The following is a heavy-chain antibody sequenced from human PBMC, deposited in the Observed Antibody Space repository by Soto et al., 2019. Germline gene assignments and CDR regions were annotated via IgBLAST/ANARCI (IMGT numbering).Heavy chain of an antibody. D-gene: IGHD6-13*01. CDR2: ITGSDGRT. CDR3: AKEGWGSSFLGFDP. V-gene: IGHV3-23*01. Sequence: EVQVLESGGGLVQPGGSLRLSCAASGFTFSSYAMTWVRQTPGKGLEWVSAITGSDGRTYYADSVKGRFTISRDNSKNTLYLQLNSLRTEDTAVYYCAKEGWGSSFLGFDPWGRGTLVTVSS. CDR1: GFTFSSYA. J-gene: IGHJ5*02.